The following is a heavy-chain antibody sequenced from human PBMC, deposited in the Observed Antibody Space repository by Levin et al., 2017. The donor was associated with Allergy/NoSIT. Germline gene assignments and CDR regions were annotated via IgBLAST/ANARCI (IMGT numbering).Heavy chain of an antibody. CDR1: GFTFSSYA. Sequence: GGSLRLSCAASGFTFSSYAMSWVRQAPGKGLEWVSAISGSGGSTYYADSVKGRFTISRDNSKNTLYLQMNSLRAEDTAVYYCAKCEAVDFYYYYGMDVWGQGTTVTVSS. CDR3: AKCEAVDFYYYYGMDV. CDR2: ISGSGGST. V-gene: IGHV3-23*01. J-gene: IGHJ6*02. D-gene: IGHD6-19*01.